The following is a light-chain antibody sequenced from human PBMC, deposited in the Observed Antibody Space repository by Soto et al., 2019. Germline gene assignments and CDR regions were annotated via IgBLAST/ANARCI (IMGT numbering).Light chain of an antibody. CDR1: SWHTTYA. Sequence: PVLTQSPSASAALGASVNLTCTLISWHTTYAIAWHQQRPKKGPRSLMRVDSDGTNKKGDGITHRFSGSSSGAERYLSISSLQSDDEADYYCQTWGTGVVFGGGTKLTV. CDR2: VDSDGTN. V-gene: IGLV4-69*01. J-gene: IGLJ2*01. CDR3: QTWGTGVV.